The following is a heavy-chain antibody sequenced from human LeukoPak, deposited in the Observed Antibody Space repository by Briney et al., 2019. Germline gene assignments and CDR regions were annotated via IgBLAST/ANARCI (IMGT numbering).Heavy chain of an antibody. CDR1: GFTFSSYN. CDR2: ISYSSSSI. J-gene: IGHJ4*02. V-gene: IGHV3-48*04. D-gene: IGHD3-16*01. CDR3: ARVSAALGGFDY. Sequence: GGSLRLSCAASGFTFSSYNMNWVRQAPGRGLEWVSYISYSSSSIYYEDSVKGRFTISRDNAKNSLYLQMNSLRVEDTAVYYCARVSAALGGFDYWGQGTLVAVSS.